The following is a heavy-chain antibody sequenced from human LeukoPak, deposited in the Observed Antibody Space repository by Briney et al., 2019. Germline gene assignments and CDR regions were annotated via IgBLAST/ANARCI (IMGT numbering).Heavy chain of an antibody. J-gene: IGHJ4*02. CDR3: TTGGYRYGDDY. CDR1: GFTFNNAW. CDR2: FKSKTDGGTI. D-gene: IGHD5-18*01. V-gene: IGHV3-15*07. Sequence: PGGSLRLSCAASGFTFNNAWMNWVRQALGKGLEWVGRFKSKTDGGTIDYAAPVKGRFTISRDDSKNTLYLQMNSLKTEDTAVYYCTTGGYRYGDDYWGQGTLVTVSS.